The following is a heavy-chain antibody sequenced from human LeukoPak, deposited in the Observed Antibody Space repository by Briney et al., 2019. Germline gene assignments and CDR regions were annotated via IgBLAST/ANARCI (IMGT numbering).Heavy chain of an antibody. CDR1: GGSISSYY. J-gene: IGHJ4*02. Sequence: PSETLSLTCTVSGGSISSYYWSWIRQSPEKGLEWIGNIHYSGSTDQNPSLKSRVTISVDTSKNQFSLKLSSVSAADTAVYYCARFKRADGWSYFDYWGQGTLVTVSS. CDR3: ARFKRADGWSYFDY. CDR2: IHYSGST. V-gene: IGHV4-59*01. D-gene: IGHD6-19*01.